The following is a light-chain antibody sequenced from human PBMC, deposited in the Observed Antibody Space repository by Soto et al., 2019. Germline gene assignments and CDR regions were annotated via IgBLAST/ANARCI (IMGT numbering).Light chain of an antibody. J-gene: IGKJ1*01. Sequence: EIVMTQSPATLSVSPGERATLSCRASQSVSTNLAWHQQKPGQAPRLLIYSGSTRATGTPARFSGSRSGTEFTLTISSLQSEDFAVYYCQQYHNWPPAFGQGTQVEIK. V-gene: IGKV3-15*01. CDR1: QSVSTN. CDR2: SGS. CDR3: QQYHNWPPA.